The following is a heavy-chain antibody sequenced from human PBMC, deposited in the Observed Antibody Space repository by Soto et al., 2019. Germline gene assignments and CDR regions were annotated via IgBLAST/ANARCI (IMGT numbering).Heavy chain of an antibody. J-gene: IGHJ6*02. CDR3: ARGDGYYDSSGYYYYYYGMDV. CDR2: IIPIFGTA. CDR1: GGTFSSYA. Sequence: QVQLVQSGAEVKKPGSSVKVSCKASGGTFSSYAISWVRQAPGQGLEWMGGIIPIFGTANYAQKFQGRVTITADESTSTAYMELSSLRSEDTAVYYCARGDGYYDSSGYYYYYYGMDVWGQGTTVTVSS. V-gene: IGHV1-69*01. D-gene: IGHD3-22*01.